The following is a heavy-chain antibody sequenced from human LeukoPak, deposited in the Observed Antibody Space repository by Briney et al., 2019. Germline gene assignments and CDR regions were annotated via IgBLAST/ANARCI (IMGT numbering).Heavy chain of an antibody. D-gene: IGHD2-2*01. Sequence: GGSLRLSCAASGFTFSSYWMHWVRQAPGKGQVWVSRINSDGSSTSYADSVKGRFTISRDNAKNTLYLQMNSLRAEDTAVYYCARDCSSTSCSSAHWGQGTLVTVSS. CDR3: ARDCSSTSCSSAH. J-gene: IGHJ4*02. CDR1: GFTFSSYW. V-gene: IGHV3-74*01. CDR2: INSDGSST.